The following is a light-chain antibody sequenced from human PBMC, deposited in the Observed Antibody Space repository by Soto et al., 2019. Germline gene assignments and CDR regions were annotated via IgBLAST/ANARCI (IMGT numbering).Light chain of an antibody. Sequence: EIVLTQSPGTLSLSPGERDTLSCRASQSVSSSYLAWYQQKPGQAPRLLIYGASSRATGIPDRFSGSGSRTDVALTIRRLEPEDLAVYYCQQYGSSRYTFGQGTKLQIK. CDR2: GAS. V-gene: IGKV3-20*01. J-gene: IGKJ2*01. CDR1: QSVSSSY. CDR3: QQYGSSRYT.